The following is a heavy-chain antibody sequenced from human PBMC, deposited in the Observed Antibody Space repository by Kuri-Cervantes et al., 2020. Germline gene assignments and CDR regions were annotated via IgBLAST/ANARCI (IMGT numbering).Heavy chain of an antibody. D-gene: IGHD6-13*01. CDR3: AKDLGIAAAGTVY. Sequence: LSLTCAASGFTFSDYYMSWIRQAPGKGLECLSYISSTSSTIYYADSVKGRFTISRDNSKNTLFLQMNSLRAEDTAVYYCAKDLGIAAAGTVYWGQGTLVTVSS. V-gene: IGHV3-11*01. CDR1: GFTFSDYY. CDR2: ISSTSSTI. J-gene: IGHJ4*02.